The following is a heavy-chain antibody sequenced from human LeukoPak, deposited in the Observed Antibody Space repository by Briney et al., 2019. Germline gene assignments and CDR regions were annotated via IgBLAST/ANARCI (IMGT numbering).Heavy chain of an antibody. CDR3: AKAGGVVIASYYMDV. Sequence: GGSLRLSCAASGFTFSSYAMTWVRQAPGKGLERVSAITGSGGNTFYADSVKGRFTISRDNSKNMVYLEMNSLRAEDTAVYYCAKAGGVVIASYYMDVWGKGTTVTVSS. D-gene: IGHD3-10*01. CDR2: ITGSGGNT. J-gene: IGHJ6*03. CDR1: GFTFSSYA. V-gene: IGHV3-23*01.